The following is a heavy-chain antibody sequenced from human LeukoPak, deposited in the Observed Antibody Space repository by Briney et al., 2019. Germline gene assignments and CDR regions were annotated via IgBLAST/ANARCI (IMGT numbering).Heavy chain of an antibody. CDR1: GFTFDDYA. V-gene: IGHV3-9*01. J-gene: IGHJ4*02. D-gene: IGHD6-19*01. Sequence: GRSLRLSCAVSGFTFDDYAMHWVRQAPGKGLEWVSGISWNSGSIDYADSVKGRFTISRDNAKNSLYLQMNSLRAEDTALYYCAKGASIAVAGTLDYWGQGTLVTVSS. CDR3: AKGASIAVAGTLDY. CDR2: ISWNSGSI.